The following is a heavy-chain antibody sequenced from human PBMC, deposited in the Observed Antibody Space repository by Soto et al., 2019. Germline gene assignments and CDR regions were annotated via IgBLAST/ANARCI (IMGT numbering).Heavy chain of an antibody. V-gene: IGHV1-46*01. D-gene: IGHD1-26*01. Sequence: ASVKVSCKASGYTFTSYYIHWVRQAPVQVLEWMVIINPSGGSTSYAQKFQGRVTMTRDTSTSTVYMELSSLRSEDTAVYYCARGEIWEPFCFDYWGQGTMVTLSS. J-gene: IGHJ4*02. CDR1: GYTFTSYY. CDR2: INPSGGST. CDR3: ARGEIWEPFCFDY.